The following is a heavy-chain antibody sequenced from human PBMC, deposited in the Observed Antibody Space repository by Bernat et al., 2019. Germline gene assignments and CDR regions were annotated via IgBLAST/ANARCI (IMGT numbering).Heavy chain of an antibody. V-gene: IGHV4-39*01. CDR2: IYYSGRT. CDR3: ARGVPMAPVDYGRDV. J-gene: IGHJ6*02. D-gene: IGHD3-10*01. CDR1: GGSINSHSYY. Sequence: QVQLQQWGAGLLKPSETLSLTCAVYGGSINSHSYYWGWIRQPPGKGLEWIGSIYYSGRTYYNPSLKSRVTISVDTSKNQLSLKMGSGTAAEAAVYSCARGVPMAPVDYGRDVWGQGTTVTVSS.